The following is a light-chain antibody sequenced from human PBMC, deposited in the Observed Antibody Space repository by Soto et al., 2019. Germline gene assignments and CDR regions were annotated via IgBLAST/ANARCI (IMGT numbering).Light chain of an antibody. Sequence: EIVLTQSPATLSAFPGERATLSCRASQSVRSNLAWYQQKPGQAPRLLIYGASTRATGIPARFSGSGSGTEFTLTISSLQSEDFAVYYCQQYNEWWTLGQGTKVDIK. CDR3: QQYNEWWT. V-gene: IGKV3-15*01. CDR1: QSVRSN. CDR2: GAS. J-gene: IGKJ1*01.